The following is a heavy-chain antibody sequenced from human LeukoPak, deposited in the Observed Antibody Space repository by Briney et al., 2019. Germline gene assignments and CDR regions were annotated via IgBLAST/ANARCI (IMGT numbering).Heavy chain of an antibody. CDR3: AKDVAYNRGAFDV. CDR1: GFTLDDYA. CDR2: VSWNSGTI. J-gene: IGHJ3*01. V-gene: IGHV3-9*01. D-gene: IGHD1-14*01. Sequence: PSRSLRLSCAASGFTLDDYAMHWVRQAPGKGLEWVSGVSWNSGTIDYADSVKGRFTISRDNAKNSLYLQMNSLRAEDTALYYCAKDVAYNRGAFDVWGQGTMVTVSS.